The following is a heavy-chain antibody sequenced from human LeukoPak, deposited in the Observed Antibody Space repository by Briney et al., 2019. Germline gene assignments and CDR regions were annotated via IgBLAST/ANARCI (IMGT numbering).Heavy chain of an antibody. Sequence: GGSLRLSCAASGFTFSSYSMNWVRQAPGNGLESVSSISSSSSYIYYAGSVKGRFTISRDNAKNSLYLQMNSLRAEDTAVYYCARDPLSSSWYPDYWGQGTLVTVSS. V-gene: IGHV3-21*01. CDR3: ARDPLSSSWYPDY. CDR1: GFTFSSYS. CDR2: ISSSSSYI. J-gene: IGHJ4*02. D-gene: IGHD6-13*01.